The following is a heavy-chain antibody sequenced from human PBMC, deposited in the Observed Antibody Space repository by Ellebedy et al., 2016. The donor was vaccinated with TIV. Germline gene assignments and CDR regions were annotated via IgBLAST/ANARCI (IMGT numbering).Heavy chain of an antibody. CDR2: ISSYSSYI. J-gene: IGHJ4*02. CDR3: ARALDFCTGGNCYSYYFDH. D-gene: IGHD2-15*01. Sequence: GESLKISCAASGFTFTSYSLNCVRQAPGKGLEWVSSISSYSSYIYYADSLKGRFTISSDNAENSLYLQMNSLRAGDTAVYYCARALDFCTGGNCYSYYFDHWGQGSLVTVSS. V-gene: IGHV3-21*01. CDR1: GFTFTSYS.